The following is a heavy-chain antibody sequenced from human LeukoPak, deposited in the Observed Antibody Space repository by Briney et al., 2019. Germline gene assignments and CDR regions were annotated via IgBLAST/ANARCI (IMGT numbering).Heavy chain of an antibody. V-gene: IGHV4-31*03. CDR2: IYYSGGT. J-gene: IGHJ4*02. CDR3: ARSPISSPTGHYFDY. CDR1: GGSISRGGYY. D-gene: IGHD2-2*01. Sequence: PPETLSLTCTVSGGSISRGGYYWSWIRQLPGKSLEWIGYIYYSGGTYYNPSLKSRVTISVDTSKNQFSLKLSSVTAADTAVYYCARSPISSPTGHYFDYWGQGTLVTVSS.